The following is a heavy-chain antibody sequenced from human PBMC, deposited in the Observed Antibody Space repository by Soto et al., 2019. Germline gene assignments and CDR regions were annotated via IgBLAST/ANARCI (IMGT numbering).Heavy chain of an antibody. D-gene: IGHD4-17*01. CDR1: GYTFTGYY. V-gene: IGHV1-2*02. J-gene: IGHJ4*02. Sequence: GASVKVSCKASGYTFTGYYMHWVRQAPGQGLEWMGWINPNSGGTNYAQKFQGRVTMTRDTSISTAYMELRSLRSDDTAVYYCARDRGPTYGGNAFDYWGQGTLVTVSS. CDR2: INPNSGGT. CDR3: ARDRGPTYGGNAFDY.